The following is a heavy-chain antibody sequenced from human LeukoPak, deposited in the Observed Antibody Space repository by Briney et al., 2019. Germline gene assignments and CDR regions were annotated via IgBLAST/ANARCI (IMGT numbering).Heavy chain of an antibody. J-gene: IGHJ4*02. D-gene: IGHD3-22*01. V-gene: IGHV3-30*03. CDR3: ARGLAYYYDNSAYFLDF. Sequence: VGSLRLSCAASGFTFSSYGMHWVRQAPGKGLEWVAVISYDGSNRYYADSVKGRFTISRDTSKNTLSLQMNSLRAEDTAVFYCARGLAYYYDNSAYFLDFWGQGTLVTVSS. CDR1: GFTFSSYG. CDR2: ISYDGSNR.